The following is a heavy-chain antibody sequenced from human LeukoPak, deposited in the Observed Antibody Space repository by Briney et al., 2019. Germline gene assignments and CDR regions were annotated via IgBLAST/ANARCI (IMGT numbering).Heavy chain of an antibody. V-gene: IGHV1-18*01. D-gene: IGHD6-13*01. Sequence: ASVKVSCKASGYTFTSYGISWVRQAPGQGLEWMGWISAYNGNTNYAQKLQGRVTMTTDTSTSTAYMELNSLRAEDTAVYYCAKMILRAPGRSSSTWYTDPFDYWGQGTLVTVSS. CDR1: GYTFTSYG. CDR2: ISAYNGNT. J-gene: IGHJ4*02. CDR3: AKMILRAPGRSSSTWYTDPFDY.